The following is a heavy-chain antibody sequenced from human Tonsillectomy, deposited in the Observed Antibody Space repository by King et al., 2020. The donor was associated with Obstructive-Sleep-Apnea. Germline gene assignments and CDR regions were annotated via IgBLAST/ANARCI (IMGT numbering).Heavy chain of an antibody. CDR3: AGGPPDFWSAFQWEDY. V-gene: IGHV3-21*01. Sequence: VQLVESGGGLVKPGGSLRLSCAASGFTFSSYSMNWVRQAPGKGLEWVSSITSSSGYIYYADSVRGRFTISRDNAKNSLYLQMGSLRAEDTAVYYCAGGPPDFWSAFQWEDYWGQGTLVTVSS. J-gene: IGHJ4*02. CDR2: ITSSSGYI. CDR1: GFTFSSYS. D-gene: IGHD3-3*01.